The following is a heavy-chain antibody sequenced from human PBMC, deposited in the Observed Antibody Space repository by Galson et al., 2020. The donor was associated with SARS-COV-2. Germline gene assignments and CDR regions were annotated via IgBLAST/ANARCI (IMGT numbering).Heavy chain of an antibody. J-gene: IGHJ6*02. CDR3: AWTSSWYVFGDYYGMDV. D-gene: IGHD6-13*01. V-gene: IGHV3-23*01. CDR1: GFTFSSYA. Sequence: QAGGSLRLSCAASGFTFSSYAMSWVRQAPGKGLEWVSAISGSGGSTYYADSVKGRFTISRDNSKNTLYLQMNSLRAKDTAVYYCAWTSSWYVFGDYYGMDVWGQGTTVTVSS. CDR2: ISGSGGST.